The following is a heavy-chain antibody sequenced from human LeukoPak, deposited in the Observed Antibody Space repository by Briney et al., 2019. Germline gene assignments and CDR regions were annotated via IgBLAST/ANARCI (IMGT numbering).Heavy chain of an antibody. D-gene: IGHD1-1*01. Sequence: GGSLRLSCAASGFTFSSYAMHWVRQAPGKGLEWVAVISYDGSNKYYADSVKGRFTISRDNSKNTLYLQMNSLRAEDTAVYYCARDNHRERRYYYFDYWGQGTLVTVSS. CDR2: ISYDGSNK. CDR1: GFTFSSYA. J-gene: IGHJ4*02. V-gene: IGHV3-30-3*01. CDR3: ARDNHRERRYYYFDY.